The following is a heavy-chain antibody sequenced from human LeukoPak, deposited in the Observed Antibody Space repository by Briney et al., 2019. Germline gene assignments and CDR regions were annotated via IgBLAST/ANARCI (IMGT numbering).Heavy chain of an antibody. V-gene: IGHV1-2*02. D-gene: IGHD3-16*02. CDR3: ARDFFAFGGVIALLDC. CDR1: GYTFTGYY. Sequence: VASVTVSCKASGYTFTGYYMHWVRQAPGQGLEWMGWINPNSGGTNYAQKFQGRVTMTRDTPISTAYMELSRLRSDDTAVYYCARDFFAFGGVIALLDCWGQGTLVTVSS. CDR2: INPNSGGT. J-gene: IGHJ4*02.